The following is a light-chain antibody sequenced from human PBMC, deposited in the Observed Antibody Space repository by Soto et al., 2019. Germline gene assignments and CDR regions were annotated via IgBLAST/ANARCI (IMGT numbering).Light chain of an antibody. V-gene: IGLV2-14*01. J-gene: IGLJ1*01. CDR1: SSDVGNYKY. CDR3: FSYTSSANYV. CDR2: EVS. Sequence: QSALSHPASVSGSPGHSITIACTGTSSDVGNYKYVSWYQQHPGKAPKLMIYEVSNRPSGVSNRFSGSKSGNTASLTISGLQAEEETDYYCFSYTSSANYVFGTGTKVTVL.